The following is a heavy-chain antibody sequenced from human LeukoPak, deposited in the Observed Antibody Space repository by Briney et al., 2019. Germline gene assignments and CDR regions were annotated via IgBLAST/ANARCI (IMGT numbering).Heavy chain of an antibody. Sequence: GGSLRLSCVASGFTFSSYAMSWVRQAPGRGLEWVSVIGGSGVSTYYAGSVKGRFTISRDNSKNAVYLQMHALRAEDTALYYCAKESPHFDYWGQGTLVTVSS. CDR2: IGGSGVST. J-gene: IGHJ4*02. CDR3: AKESPHFDY. CDR1: GFTFSSYA. V-gene: IGHV3-23*01.